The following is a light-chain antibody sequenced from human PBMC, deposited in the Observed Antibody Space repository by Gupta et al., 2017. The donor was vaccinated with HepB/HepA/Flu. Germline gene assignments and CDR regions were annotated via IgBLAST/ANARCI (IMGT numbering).Light chain of an antibody. J-gene: IGLJ2*01. CDR1: SSDVGGYNY. Sequence: QSALTQPPSASGSPGQSVTISCTGTSSDVGGYNYVSWYQQHPGKAPKLMMYEVSKRPSGVPDRFSGSKSGNTASLTVSRLQAEDEADYYCSSYAGSNNLVFGGGTKLTVL. CDR3: SSYAGSNNLV. V-gene: IGLV2-8*01. CDR2: EVS.